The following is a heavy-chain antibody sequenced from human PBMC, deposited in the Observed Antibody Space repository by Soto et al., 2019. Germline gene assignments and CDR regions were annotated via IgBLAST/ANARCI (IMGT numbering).Heavy chain of an antibody. CDR2: IYYSGNT. Sequence: QVQLQESGPGLVTPSQTLSLTCTVSGASISSGAYYWSWIRQHPGKGLEWIGYIYYSGNTYYNPSLKSRVXIXIXXSENQFSLKLSSVTAADTAVYYCARDRTGYDHFDYWGQGTLVTVSS. CDR3: ARDRTGYDHFDY. D-gene: IGHD5-12*01. J-gene: IGHJ4*02. V-gene: IGHV4-31*03. CDR1: GASISSGAYY.